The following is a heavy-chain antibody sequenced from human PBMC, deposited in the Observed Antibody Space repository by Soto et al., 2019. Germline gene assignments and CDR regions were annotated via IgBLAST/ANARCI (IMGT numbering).Heavy chain of an antibody. CDR3: TRPSAMLGTYAFDI. CDR2: IRSKAYGGTT. D-gene: IGHD7-27*01. CDR1: GFTFGGYA. Sequence: LRLSCTASGFTFGGYAMSWFRQAPGKGLEWVGFIRSKAYGGTTEYAASVKGRFTISRDDSKSIAYLQMNSLKTEDTAVYYCTRPSAMLGTYAFDIWGQGTMVTVSS. V-gene: IGHV3-49*03. J-gene: IGHJ3*02.